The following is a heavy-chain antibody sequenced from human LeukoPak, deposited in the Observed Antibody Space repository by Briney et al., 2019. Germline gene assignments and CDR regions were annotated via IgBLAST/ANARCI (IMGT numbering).Heavy chain of an antibody. CDR1: GFTFSSYG. Sequence: GGSLRLSCAASGFTFSSYGMHWVRQAPGKGLEWVAFIRYDGSNKYYADSVKGRFTISRDNSKNTLYLQMNSLRAEDTAVYYCAREDYYDSSEGMDVWGQGTTVTVSS. CDR2: IRYDGSNK. CDR3: AREDYYDSSEGMDV. D-gene: IGHD3-22*01. J-gene: IGHJ6*02. V-gene: IGHV3-30*02.